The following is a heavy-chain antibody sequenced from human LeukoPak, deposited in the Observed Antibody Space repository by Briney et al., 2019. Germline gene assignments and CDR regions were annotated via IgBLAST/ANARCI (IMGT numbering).Heavy chain of an antibody. CDR3: ARDLSGGTYYNAY. CDR1: GFTFNTYN. Sequence: GGSLRLSCAASGFTFNTYNMIWVRQAPGKGLEWASSITGSTKYFYYADSVKGRFTISRDNARNSLYLQMNSLRAEDTAVYYCARDLSGGTYYNAYRGQGTLVTVSS. J-gene: IGHJ4*02. CDR2: ITGSTKYF. V-gene: IGHV3-21*01. D-gene: IGHD1-26*01.